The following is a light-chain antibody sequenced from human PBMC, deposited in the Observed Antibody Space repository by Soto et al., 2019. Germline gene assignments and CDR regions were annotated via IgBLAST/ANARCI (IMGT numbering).Light chain of an antibody. CDR1: QSVSVN. J-gene: IGKJ1*01. V-gene: IGKV3-15*01. CDR2: GVS. CDR3: QQYYSIPWT. Sequence: EIVMTQSPGTLSVSPGERATLSCRASQSVSVNLAWYQQKPGQAPRLLIYGVSTRATGIPARFSGSESGTEFTLTISSLQSEDFAVYYCQQYYSIPWTFGQGTKVEIK.